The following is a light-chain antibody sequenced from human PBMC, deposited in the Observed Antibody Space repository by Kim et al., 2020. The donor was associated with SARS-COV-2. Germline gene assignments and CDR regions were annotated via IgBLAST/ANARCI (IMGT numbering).Light chain of an antibody. CDR2: GKN. V-gene: IGLV3-19*01. CDR1: SIRVDY. J-gene: IGLJ2*01. CDR3: NARDSSGNLVV. Sequence: ALGQTVRIKCQGDSIRVDYASWYQQKPGQAPVLVIFGKNSRATGIPDRVSGSSSGNTASLTITGSQAEDEADYYCNARDSSGNLVVFGGGTKLTVL.